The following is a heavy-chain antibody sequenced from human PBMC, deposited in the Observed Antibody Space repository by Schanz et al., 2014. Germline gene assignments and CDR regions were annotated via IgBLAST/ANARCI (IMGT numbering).Heavy chain of an antibody. CDR1: GYTFSSYG. CDR3: ARGGYSSGWYDRDIAHFDY. J-gene: IGHJ4*02. Sequence: VQLVQSGAEVKRPGASVRVSCKASGYTFSSYGINWVRQAPGQGLEWMGWINAANGNTRYSQKFQGRVTMTTDTSTSTAYMELRSLRSDDTAVYYCARGGYSSGWYDRDIAHFDYWGQGTLVTVSS. D-gene: IGHD6-19*01. V-gene: IGHV1-18*01. CDR2: INAANGNT.